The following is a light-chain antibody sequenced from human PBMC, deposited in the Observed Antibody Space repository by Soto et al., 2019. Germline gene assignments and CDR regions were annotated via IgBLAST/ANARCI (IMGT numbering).Light chain of an antibody. CDR3: SSYTSSRTYV. CDR2: DVN. V-gene: IGLV2-14*01. CDR1: SSDVGYYNY. J-gene: IGLJ1*01. Sequence: QSVLTQPASVSGSPGQSIAISCTGTSSDVGYYNYVSWYQQHPGKAPNVMIYDVNNRPSGVPDRFSGSKSGNTASLTISGLQAEDEADYYCSSYTSSRTYVFATGTKVTVL.